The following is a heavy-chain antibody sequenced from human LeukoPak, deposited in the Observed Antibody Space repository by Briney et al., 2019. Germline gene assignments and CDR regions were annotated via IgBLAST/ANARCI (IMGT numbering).Heavy chain of an antibody. Sequence: SETLSLTCTVSGGSISSSSYYWGWIRQPPGKGLEWIGRIYYSGSTYYNPTLKSRVTISVDTSKNQFSLRLSSVTAADTAVYYCARQANAPSTIDYWGQGTLVTVSS. V-gene: IGHV4-39*01. J-gene: IGHJ4*02. CDR3: ARQANAPSTIDY. CDR2: IYYSGST. CDR1: GGSISSSSYY. D-gene: IGHD2-2*01.